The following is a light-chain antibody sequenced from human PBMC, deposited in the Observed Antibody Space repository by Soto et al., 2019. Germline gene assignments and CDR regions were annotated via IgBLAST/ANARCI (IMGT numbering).Light chain of an antibody. CDR3: QSYDSSLSVV. Sequence: QSVLTQPPSVSGAPGQRVTISCTGSSSNIGAGYDVHWYQQLPGTAPKLLIYGNSNRPSGVPDRFSGSKSGTSASLAITGLQAEHEADYYCQSYDSSLSVVFGGGTQLTVL. CDR1: SSNIGAGYD. J-gene: IGLJ2*01. CDR2: GNS. V-gene: IGLV1-40*01.